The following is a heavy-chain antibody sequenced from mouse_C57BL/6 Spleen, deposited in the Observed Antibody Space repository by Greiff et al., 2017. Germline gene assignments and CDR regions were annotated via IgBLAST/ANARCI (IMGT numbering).Heavy chain of an antibody. V-gene: IGHV7-3*01. CDR3: ARPSTVVATPFAY. D-gene: IGHD1-1*01. CDR1: GFTFTDYY. J-gene: IGHJ3*01. CDR2: IRNKANGYTT. Sequence: EVQLVESGGGLVQPGGSLSLSCAASGFTFTDYYMSWVRQPPGKALEWLGFIRNKANGYTTEYSASVKGRFTISRDNSQSILYLQMNALRAEDSATYYGARPSTVVATPFAYWGQGTLVTVSA.